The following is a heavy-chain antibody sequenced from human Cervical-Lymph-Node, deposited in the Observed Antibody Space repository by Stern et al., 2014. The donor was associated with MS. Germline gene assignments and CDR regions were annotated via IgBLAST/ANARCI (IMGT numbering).Heavy chain of an antibody. J-gene: IGHJ3*01. V-gene: IGHV1-2*06. Sequence: QMQLVQSGAEVKAPGASVKVSCKASGYTFSDYYIHWVRQGPGQGLEWLGRRHPNSGGTNYAQRFQGRVSMTRDTSISTAYMELKRLRSDDTAVYYCARGRRSDYYDTWGITDFWGQGTMVTVSS. CDR2: RHPNSGGT. CDR3: ARGRRSDYYDTWGITDF. D-gene: IGHD3-22*01. CDR1: GYTFSDYY.